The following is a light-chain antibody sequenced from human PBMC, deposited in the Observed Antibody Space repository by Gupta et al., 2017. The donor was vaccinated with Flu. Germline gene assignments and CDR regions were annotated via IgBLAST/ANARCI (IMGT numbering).Light chain of an antibody. CDR1: SSNIGSNY. CDR2: RNN. J-gene: IGLJ3*02. Sequence: QSVLPQPPSASGTPGQTGTISCSGSSSNIGSNYVYWYQQLPGTAHKLLIYRNNQRPSGVPDRFSGSKSGTSDCLAISGLRSEDEADYYCAAWDDSLSGWVFGGGTKLTVL. CDR3: AAWDDSLSGWV. V-gene: IGLV1-47*01.